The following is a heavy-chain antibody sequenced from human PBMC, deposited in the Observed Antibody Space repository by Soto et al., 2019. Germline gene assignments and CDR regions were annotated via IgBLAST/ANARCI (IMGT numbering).Heavy chain of an antibody. Sequence: VASVKVSCKTSGYTFTGYYVHWVRQAPGQGLEWMGWINPNSGGTNYAQKFQGWVSMTRDRSITTAYMELSRLTSDDTAVYYCARDAIYNSYGTYFDYWGQGTLVTVS. J-gene: IGHJ4*02. D-gene: IGHD5-18*01. CDR1: GYTFTGYY. CDR2: INPNSGGT. CDR3: ARDAIYNSYGTYFDY. V-gene: IGHV1-2*04.